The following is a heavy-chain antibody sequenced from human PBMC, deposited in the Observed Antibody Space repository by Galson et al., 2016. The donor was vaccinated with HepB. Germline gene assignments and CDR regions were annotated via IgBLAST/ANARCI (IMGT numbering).Heavy chain of an antibody. CDR2: IRDSGRRT. V-gene: IGHV3-23*01. CDR3: SRQPRMRWNWFDP. CDR1: GFTFSNYA. J-gene: IGHJ5*02. D-gene: IGHD2-15*01. Sequence: SLRLSCAASGFTFSNYAMRWVRQGLGKGPEWVSVIRDSGRRTYYSDPVKGRFTISRDNSKNTVYLQMNWLRAEDTAVYYCSRQPRMRWNWFDPWGQGTLVTVSS.